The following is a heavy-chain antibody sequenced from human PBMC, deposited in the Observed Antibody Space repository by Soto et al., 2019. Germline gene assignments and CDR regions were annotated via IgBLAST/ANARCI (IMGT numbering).Heavy chain of an antibody. Sequence: PSETLSLTCTVSGGSISSGDYYWSWIRQPPGKGLEWIGYIYYSGSTYYNPSLKSRVTISVDTSKNQFSLKLSSVTAADTAVYYCARGPTYCSGGSCAPAFDYWGQGTLVTVSS. CDR1: GGSISSGDYY. J-gene: IGHJ4*02. CDR2: IYYSGST. CDR3: ARGPTYCSGGSCAPAFDY. D-gene: IGHD2-15*01. V-gene: IGHV4-30-4*01.